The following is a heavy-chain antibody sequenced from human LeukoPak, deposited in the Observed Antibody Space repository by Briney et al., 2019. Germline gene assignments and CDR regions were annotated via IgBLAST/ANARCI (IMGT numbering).Heavy chain of an antibody. Sequence: KVSCKASGGTFSSYAISWVRQAPGQGVEWMGGMIPIFGTANYAQKFQGRVTINTDEDTSTAYIELSSLRSEDTAVYYCARGREAAALYYFDYWGQGTLVTVSS. J-gene: IGHJ4*02. V-gene: IGHV1-69*05. D-gene: IGHD6-13*01. CDR3: ARGREAAALYYFDY. CDR2: MIPIFGTA. CDR1: GGTFSSYA.